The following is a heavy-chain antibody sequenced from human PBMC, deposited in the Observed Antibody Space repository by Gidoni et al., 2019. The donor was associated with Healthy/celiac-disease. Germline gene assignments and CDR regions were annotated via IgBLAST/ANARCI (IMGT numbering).Heavy chain of an antibody. J-gene: IGHJ4*02. D-gene: IGHD2-2*01. CDR1: GGSISSYS. CDR2: IYDSGST. CDR3: AREGLMAGHHCSSTSCYDYFDY. Sequence: QVQLQESGPGLVKPSETLSLTCTVPGGSISSYSWSWIRQPPGKGLEWIGYIYDSGSTNYNPSRKSRVHISVDTSKNQFSLKLSSVTAADTAVYYCAREGLMAGHHCSSTSCYDYFDYWGQGTLVTVSS. V-gene: IGHV4-59*01.